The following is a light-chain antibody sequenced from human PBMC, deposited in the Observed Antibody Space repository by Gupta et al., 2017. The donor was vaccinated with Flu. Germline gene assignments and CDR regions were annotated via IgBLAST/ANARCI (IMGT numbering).Light chain of an antibody. CDR2: AAS. CDR1: QSISSY. V-gene: IGKV1-39*01. CDR3: QQSDSTPFT. J-gene: IGKJ3*01. Sequence: IQMTQSPSSLSASVGDRVTITCRESQSISSYLNWYQQKPGKAPKLLIYAASSLQSGVPSRFSGSGSGTDFTLTISRLQPEDFATYYCQQSDSTPFTFGHGTKVDIK.